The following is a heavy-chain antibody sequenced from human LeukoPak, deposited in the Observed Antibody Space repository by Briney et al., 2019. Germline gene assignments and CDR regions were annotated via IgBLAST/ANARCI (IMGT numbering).Heavy chain of an antibody. J-gene: IGHJ6*02. CDR1: GGSISSYY. CDR2: IYYSGST. V-gene: IGHV4-59*12. D-gene: IGHD3-10*01. Sequence: SETLSLTCTVSGGSISSYYWSWIRQPPGKGLEWIGYIYYSGSTNYNPSLKSRVTISVDTSKNQFSLKLSSVTAADTAVYYCARDSHYYGSGSYYSPPSYYYYGMDVWGQGTTVTVSS. CDR3: ARDSHYYGSGSYYSPPSYYYYGMDV.